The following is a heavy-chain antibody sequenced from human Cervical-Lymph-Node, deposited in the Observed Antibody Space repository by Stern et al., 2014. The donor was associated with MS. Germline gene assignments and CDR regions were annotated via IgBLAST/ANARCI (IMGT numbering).Heavy chain of an antibody. CDR2: ISYDGRDK. CDR1: GFVFRRYA. V-gene: IGHV3-30*04. CDR3: AKGGSGSYLD. D-gene: IGHD1-26*01. Sequence: MQLVESGGGVVQPGRSLRLSCAASGFVFRRYALHWVRQAPGKGLEWVALISYDGRDKYYTDSVKGRFTFSRDNSNNTVDLEMNSLRLEVTAVYYCAKGGSGSYLDWGQGSLVTVSS. J-gene: IGHJ4*02.